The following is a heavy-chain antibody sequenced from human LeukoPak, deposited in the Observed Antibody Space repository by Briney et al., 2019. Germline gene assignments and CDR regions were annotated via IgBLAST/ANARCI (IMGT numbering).Heavy chain of an antibody. CDR3: ARGRIVLMAGYYFDY. CDR2: IYSGGST. D-gene: IGHD2-8*01. V-gene: IGHV3-53*01. J-gene: IGHJ4*02. CDR1: GFTVSSNY. Sequence: PGGSLRLSCAASGFTVSSNYMSWVRQAPGKGLEWVSVIYSGGSTYYADSVKGRFTISRDNSKNTLYLQMNSLRAEDTAVYYCARGRIVLMAGYYFDYWGQGTLVTVSS.